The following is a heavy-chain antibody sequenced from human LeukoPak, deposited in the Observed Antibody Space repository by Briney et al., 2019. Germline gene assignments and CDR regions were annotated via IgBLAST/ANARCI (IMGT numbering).Heavy chain of an antibody. V-gene: IGHV4-30-4*07. D-gene: IGHD4-17*01. Sequence: PSETLSLTCAVSGGSISSGGYSWSWIRQPPGKGLEWIGYIYYSGSTYYNPSLKSRVTISVDTSKNQFSLKLSSVTAADTAVYYCARTDYGRVSRWFDPWGQGTLVTVSS. CDR3: ARTDYGRVSRWFDP. CDR2: IYYSGST. CDR1: GGSISSGGYS. J-gene: IGHJ5*02.